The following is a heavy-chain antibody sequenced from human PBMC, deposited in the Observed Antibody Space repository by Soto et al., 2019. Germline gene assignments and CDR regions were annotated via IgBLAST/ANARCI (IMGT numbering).Heavy chain of an antibody. CDR3: ARDRASLWSHLIEYYGMDV. J-gene: IGHJ6*02. V-gene: IGHV4-31*03. D-gene: IGHD5-18*01. CDR2: IYYSGST. CDR1: GGSISSGGYY. Sequence: SETLSLTCTVSGGSISSGGYYWSWIRQHPGKGLEWIGYIYYSGSTYYNPSLKSRVTISVDTSKNQFSLKLSSVTAADTAVYYCARDRASLWSHLIEYYGMDVWGQGTTVTV.